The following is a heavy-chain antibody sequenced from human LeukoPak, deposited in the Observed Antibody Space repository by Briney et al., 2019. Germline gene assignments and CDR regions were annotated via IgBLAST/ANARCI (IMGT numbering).Heavy chain of an antibody. CDR1: GFTFSSYS. J-gene: IGHJ4*02. D-gene: IGHD1-26*01. CDR3: AILVGATTVDY. V-gene: IGHV3-21*01. CDR2: ISSSSSYI. Sequence: PGGSLRLSCAASGFTFSSYSMNWVRQAPGKGLEWVSSISSSSSYIYYADSVKGRFTISRDNAKNSLYLQMNSLRAEDTAVYYCAILVGATTVDYWGQGTLVTVSS.